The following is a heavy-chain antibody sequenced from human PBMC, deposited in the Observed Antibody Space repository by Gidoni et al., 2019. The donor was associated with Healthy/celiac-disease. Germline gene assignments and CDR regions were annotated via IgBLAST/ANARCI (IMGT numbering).Heavy chain of an antibody. J-gene: IGHJ5*02. CDR1: GNTFTGYY. V-gene: IGHV1-2*04. CDR2: INPNSGGT. D-gene: IGHD3-10*01. CDR3: ARVRGHFATNWFDP. Sequence: QVQLVQSGAEVKQPGASVKVSCQASGNTFTGYYMHWVRQAPGQGLELMGWINPNSGGTNYAQKFQGWVTMTRDTSISTAYMELSRLRSDDTAVYYCARVRGHFATNWFDPWGQGTLVTVSS.